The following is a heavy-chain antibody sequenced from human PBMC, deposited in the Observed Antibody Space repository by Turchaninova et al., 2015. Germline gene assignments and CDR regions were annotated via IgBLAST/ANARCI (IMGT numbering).Heavy chain of an antibody. CDR1: GYSISSGYP. V-gene: IGHV4-38-2*01. CDR3: ARVNWIPDY. Sequence: QVQLQESGPGRVKPSETLSPTCAVPGYSISSGYPWGWNRQPPGKGLEWIGSIYRSGITYYNPSLKSRVSISVDTSKNQFSLKLSSVIAADTAEYYCARVNWIPDYWGQGTPVTVSS. CDR2: IYRSGIT. D-gene: IGHD1-20*01. J-gene: IGHJ4*02.